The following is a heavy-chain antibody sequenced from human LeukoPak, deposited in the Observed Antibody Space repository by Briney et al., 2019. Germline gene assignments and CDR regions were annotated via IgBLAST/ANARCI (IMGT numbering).Heavy chain of an antibody. CDR1: GYTFSVYH. CDR3: VRGFGELGGFDY. J-gene: IGHJ4*01. Sequence: ASVKVSCKASGYTFSVYHIHWVRQAPGQRLEWTGWINPNSGGTKYAQQFQGRVSMTRDTSISTVYMDLSGLRSDDTAVYFCVRGFGELGGFDYWGHGTLLTVSS. V-gene: IGHV1-2*02. CDR2: INPNSGGT. D-gene: IGHD3-10*01.